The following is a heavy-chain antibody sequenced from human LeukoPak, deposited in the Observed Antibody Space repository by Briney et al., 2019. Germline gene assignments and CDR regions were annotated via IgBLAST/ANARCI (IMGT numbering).Heavy chain of an antibody. CDR1: GYTFTSYY. CDR2: INPSGGST. V-gene: IGHV1-46*01. Sequence: GASVKVSCKASGYTFTSYYMHWVRQAPGQGLEWMGIINPSGGSTSYAQKFQGRVTMTRDMSTSTVYMELSSLRSEDTAVYYCASSGYNWNSPYYMDVWGKGTTVTVSS. D-gene: IGHD1-7*01. J-gene: IGHJ6*03. CDR3: ASSGYNWNSPYYMDV.